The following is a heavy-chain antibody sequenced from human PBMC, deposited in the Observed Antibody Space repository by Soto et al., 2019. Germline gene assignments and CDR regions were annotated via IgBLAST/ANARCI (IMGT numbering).Heavy chain of an antibody. CDR1: GGTFSSYA. CDR3: ARDERRDGFRYFDL. D-gene: IGHD5-12*01. Sequence: GASVKVSCKASGGTFSSYAISWVRQAPGQGLEWMGGIIPIFGTANYAQKFPGRVTITADESTSTAYMELSSLRSEDTAVYYCARDERRDGFRYFDLWGRGTLVTVSS. J-gene: IGHJ2*01. V-gene: IGHV1-69*13. CDR2: IIPIFGTA.